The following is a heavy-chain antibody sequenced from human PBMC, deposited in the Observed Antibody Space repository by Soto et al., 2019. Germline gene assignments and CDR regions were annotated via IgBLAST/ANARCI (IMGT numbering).Heavy chain of an antibody. J-gene: IGHJ6*02. Sequence: SVKVSCKASVGTFSSYAISWVRQAPGQGLEWMGGIIPIFGTANYAQKFQGRVTITADESTSTAYMELSSLRSEDTAVYYCARVLYSGYEGYYYGMDVWGQGTTVTVSS. CDR2: IIPIFGTA. V-gene: IGHV1-69*13. CDR1: VGTFSSYA. D-gene: IGHD5-12*01. CDR3: ARVLYSGYEGYYYGMDV.